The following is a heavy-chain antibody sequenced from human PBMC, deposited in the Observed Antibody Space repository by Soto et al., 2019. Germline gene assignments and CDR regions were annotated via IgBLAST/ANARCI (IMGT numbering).Heavy chain of an antibody. V-gene: IGHV3-15*07. Sequence: GGSLRLSCAASGFTFSNAWINWVRQAPGKGLEWVGRVKSKTDGGTTDFAAPVKGRFAISRDDSKNMVYLEMNSLKTEDTGIYYCTIDSYITSIIVRFEDWGHGTLVTGSS. J-gene: IGHJ4*01. CDR1: GFTFSNAW. D-gene: IGHD3-22*01. CDR2: VKSKTDGGTT. CDR3: TIDSYITSIIVRFED.